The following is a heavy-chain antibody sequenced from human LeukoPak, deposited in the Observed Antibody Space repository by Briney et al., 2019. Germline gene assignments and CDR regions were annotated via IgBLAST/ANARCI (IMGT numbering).Heavy chain of an antibody. CDR2: IYSGGST. CDR1: GFTVSSNY. J-gene: IGHJ4*02. Sequence: PGGSLRLSCAASGFTVSSNYMSWVRDAPGKGLEWVSVIYSGGSTYYADSVKGRFTISRDNSKNTLYLQMNSLRAEDTAVYYCARGDYFYYDSSGYYSHWGQGTLVTVSS. CDR3: ARGDYFYYDSSGYYSH. V-gene: IGHV3-53*01. D-gene: IGHD3-22*01.